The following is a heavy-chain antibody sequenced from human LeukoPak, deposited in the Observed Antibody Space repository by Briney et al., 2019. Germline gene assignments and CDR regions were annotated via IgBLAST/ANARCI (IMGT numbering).Heavy chain of an antibody. D-gene: IGHD1-1*01. CDR2: ISGSGSGT. V-gene: IGHV3-23*01. CDR3: AKMNGYMDV. CDR1: GLTFSSSA. J-gene: IGHJ6*03. Sequence: GGSLRLSCTASGLTFSSSAITWVRQAPGKGLEWVSGISGSGSGTYYADFVKGRFTISRDNSKNTMYLEMNSLRAEDTAVYYCAKMNGYMDVWGKGTTVTVSS.